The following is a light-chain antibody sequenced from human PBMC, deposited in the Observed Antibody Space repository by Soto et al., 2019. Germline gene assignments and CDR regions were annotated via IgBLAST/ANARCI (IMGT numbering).Light chain of an antibody. J-gene: IGLJ2*01. Sequence: QSVLTQPASVSGSPGQSITISCTGTSSDIGTYDLVSWYQHHPGKAPKLMIYEVNQRPSGVSNRFSASMSGNTASLTISGLQAEDEADYYCCSYAGSSIFVVFGGGTKVTVL. CDR2: EVN. V-gene: IGLV2-23*02. CDR3: CSYAGSSIFVV. CDR1: SSDIGTYDL.